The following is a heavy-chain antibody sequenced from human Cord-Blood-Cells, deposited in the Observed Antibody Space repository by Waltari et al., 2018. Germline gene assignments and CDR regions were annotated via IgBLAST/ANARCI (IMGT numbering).Heavy chain of an antibody. CDR1: GGSFSGYY. CDR2: INHSGST. Sequence: QVQLQQWGAGLLKPSETLSLTCAVYGGSFSGYYWSWIRQPPGKGLEWIGEINHSGSTNYNPSLKSRVTISVDTSKNQFSLKLSSVTAADTAVYYCARYPIGITGTTFDYWGQGTLVTVSS. V-gene: IGHV4-34*01. D-gene: IGHD1-7*01. CDR3: ARYPIGITGTTFDY. J-gene: IGHJ4*02.